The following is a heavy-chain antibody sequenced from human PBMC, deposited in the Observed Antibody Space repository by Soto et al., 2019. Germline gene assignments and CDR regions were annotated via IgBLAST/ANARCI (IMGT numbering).Heavy chain of an antibody. CDR2: IYHSGST. CDR3: AAGGGLPRYY. J-gene: IGHJ4*02. V-gene: IGHV4-30-2*01. D-gene: IGHD5-12*01. CDR1: GGSISSGGYS. Sequence: QLQLQESGSGLVKPSQTLSLTCAVSGGSISSGGYSWSWIRQPPGKGLEWIGYIYHSGSTYYNPSRKRRVTISVDRSKNQFSLKLSSVTAADTAVYYWAAGGGLPRYYWGQGTLVTVSS.